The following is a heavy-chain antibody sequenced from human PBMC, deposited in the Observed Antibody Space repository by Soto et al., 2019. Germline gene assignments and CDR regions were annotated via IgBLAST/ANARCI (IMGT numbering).Heavy chain of an antibody. CDR1: GFTFSSYA. CDR3: AKRAYSSGWTGGFEY. D-gene: IGHD6-19*01. Sequence: GGSLRLSCAASGFTFSSYAMSWVRQAPGKGLEWVSGISDSGVSTYYADSVKGRFTISRDNSKNTLYVQMNSLRVEDTAVYYCAKRAYSSGWTGGFEYWGQGTLVTVSS. J-gene: IGHJ4*02. V-gene: IGHV3-23*01. CDR2: ISDSGVST.